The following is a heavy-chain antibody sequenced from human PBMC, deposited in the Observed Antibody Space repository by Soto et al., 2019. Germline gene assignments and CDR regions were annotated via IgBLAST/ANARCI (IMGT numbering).Heavy chain of an antibody. CDR1: GFTFSSYE. Sequence: PGGSLRLSCAASGFTFSSYEMNWVRQAPGKGLEWVSYISSSGRTIYYADSVKGRFTISRDNAKNSLYLQMNSLRAEDTAVYYCARENRDFPGAFDICGQGPMVTVSS. CDR3: ARENRDFPGAFDI. CDR2: ISSSGRTI. V-gene: IGHV3-48*03. J-gene: IGHJ3*02. D-gene: IGHD2-21*02.